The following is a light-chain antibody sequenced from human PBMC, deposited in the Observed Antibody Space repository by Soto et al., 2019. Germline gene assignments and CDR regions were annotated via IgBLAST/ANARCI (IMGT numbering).Light chain of an antibody. J-gene: IGKJ2*01. CDR1: QSVNSNY. V-gene: IGKV3-20*01. CDR3: QQYRTSPHT. CDR2: GAS. Sequence: EIVLTQSPGTLSLSPGERATLSCRASQSVNSNYLAWYQQKPGQVPRPLIYGASIRAAGVPDRLSGSGSGTDFALTIRRLEPEGYAVYYCQQYRTSPHTFGQGTKLEIK.